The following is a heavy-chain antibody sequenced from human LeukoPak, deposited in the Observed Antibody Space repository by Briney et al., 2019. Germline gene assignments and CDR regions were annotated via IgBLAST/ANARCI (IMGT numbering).Heavy chain of an antibody. D-gene: IGHD2-21*01. J-gene: IGHJ2*01. CDR1: GGSVSSYY. CDR3: AREANSPTARYWYFDL. Sequence: PETLSLTCTVSGGSVSSYYWSWMRQSPGKGLEWIGYVYYSGSTNYNPALKSRVTISLDTSENQFSLKLSSVTAADTAVYYCAREANSPTARYWYFDLWGRGTQVTVS. CDR2: VYYSGST. V-gene: IGHV4-59*02.